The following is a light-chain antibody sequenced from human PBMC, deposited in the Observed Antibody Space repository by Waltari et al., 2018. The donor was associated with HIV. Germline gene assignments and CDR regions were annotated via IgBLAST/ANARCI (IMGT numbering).Light chain of an antibody. J-gene: IGKJ2*01. CDR2: KAS. CDR1: QSISGW. Sequence: DNQMTQSPSTLSASIGDRVTITCRASQSISGWLAWYQQKPGKAPKLVIDKASSLESGVPSRISGSGSGTEYTLTISSLQPDDYGTYYCRQYKSYPYTFGQGTRLEIK. V-gene: IGKV1-5*03. CDR3: RQYKSYPYT.